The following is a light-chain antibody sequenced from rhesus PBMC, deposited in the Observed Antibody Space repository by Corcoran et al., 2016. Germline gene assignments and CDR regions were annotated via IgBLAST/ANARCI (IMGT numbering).Light chain of an antibody. J-gene: IGKJ3*01. V-gene: IGKV1-46*01. CDR1: QSFSSS. CDR3: QQYYSYPFT. Sequence: DIQMTQSPSSLSASVGDTVTITCRASQSFSSSLAWYQQKQGKAPKLLIYSASSLQSGVPSRFSGSKSGTDFTLTISSLQPEDIASYYCQQYYSYPFTFGPGTKLDIK. CDR2: SAS.